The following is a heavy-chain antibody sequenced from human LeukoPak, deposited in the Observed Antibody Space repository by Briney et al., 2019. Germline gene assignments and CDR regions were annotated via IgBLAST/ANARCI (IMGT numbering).Heavy chain of an antibody. J-gene: IGHJ6*02. Sequence: GASVKVSCKASGGTFSSYAISWVRQAPGQGLEWMGGIIPIFGTANYAQKFQGRVTITADESTSTAYMELGSLRSEDTAVYYCARDQWTTVTTGPIEYYYYGIDVWGQGTTVTVSS. D-gene: IGHD4-17*01. V-gene: IGHV1-69*13. CDR1: GGTFSSYA. CDR3: ARDQWTTVTTGPIEYYYYGIDV. CDR2: IIPIFGTA.